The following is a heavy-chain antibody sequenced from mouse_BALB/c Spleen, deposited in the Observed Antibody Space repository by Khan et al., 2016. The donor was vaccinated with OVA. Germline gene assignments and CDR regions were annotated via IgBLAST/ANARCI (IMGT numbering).Heavy chain of an antibody. CDR1: GFSLDKYS. D-gene: IGHD2-4*01. Sequence: VQLVESGPGLVAPSQSLSITCTVSGFSLDKYSIHWIRQSPGKGLEWLGVIWSAGSTDYNAAFISRLTITKDNSRSQVFFQVNSLQPNDTAIYXCARRGYDYGRGALFAYWGQGTLVTVSA. CDR2: IWSAGST. V-gene: IGHV2-2*02. J-gene: IGHJ3*01. CDR3: ARRGYDYGRGALFAY.